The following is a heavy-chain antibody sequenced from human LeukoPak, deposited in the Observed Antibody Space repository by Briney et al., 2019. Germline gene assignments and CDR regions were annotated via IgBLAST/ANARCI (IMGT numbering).Heavy chain of an antibody. CDR1: GFSFSNYA. D-gene: IGHD3-10*01. V-gene: IGHV3-64*02. CDR3: ARGVDAEFIRGAFAI. J-gene: IGHJ3*02. CDR2: VSTNGGST. Sequence: PGGSLRLSCAASGFSFSNYAMHWVRQAPGKGLEYVSSVSTNGGSTVYAGSVKGRFTISRDNSKNTLYLQMGSLRDEDMAVYYCARGVDAEFIRGAFAIWGQGTRVSVSS.